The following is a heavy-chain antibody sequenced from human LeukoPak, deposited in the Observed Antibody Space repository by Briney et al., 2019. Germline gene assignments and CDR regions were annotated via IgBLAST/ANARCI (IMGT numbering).Heavy chain of an antibody. CDR1: GFTFSSYS. CDR3: AREVGATPLDY. Sequence: GGSLRLSCAASGFTFSSYSMNWVRQAPGKGLEWVSSISSSSSYIYYADSVKGRITISRDNAKNSLYLQMNSLRAEDTAVYYCAREVGATPLDYWGQGTLVTVSS. V-gene: IGHV3-21*01. CDR2: ISSSSSYI. D-gene: IGHD1-26*01. J-gene: IGHJ4*02.